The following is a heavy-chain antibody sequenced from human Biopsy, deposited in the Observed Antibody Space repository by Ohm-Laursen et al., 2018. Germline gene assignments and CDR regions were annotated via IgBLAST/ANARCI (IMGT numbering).Heavy chain of an antibody. D-gene: IGHD3-16*01. V-gene: IGHV1-2*02. CDR2: ISPNSGGT. J-gene: IGHJ3*01. CDR3: ARDIMNRIAGLVARSDVFDV. CDR1: GYTFTGYH. Sequence: GSSVKVSCKASGYTFTGYHVHWLRQAPGQGPEWMGWISPNSGGTNYAQKFQGRVTMTTDTSTSTVYLELRRLISDDAAVYYCARDIMNRIAGLVARSDVFDVWGQGTLVTVSS.